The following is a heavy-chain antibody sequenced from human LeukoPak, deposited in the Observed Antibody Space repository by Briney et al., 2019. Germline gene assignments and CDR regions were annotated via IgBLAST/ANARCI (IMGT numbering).Heavy chain of an antibody. CDR3: AGAARITMIEVLDY. Sequence: ASVKVSCKASGGTFSSHAISWVRQAPGQGLEWMGGIIPIFGTANYAQKFQGRVTITADESTSTAYMELSSLRSEDTAVYYCAGAARITMIEVLDYWGQGTLVTVSS. D-gene: IGHD3-22*01. CDR1: GGTFSSHA. V-gene: IGHV1-69*13. J-gene: IGHJ4*02. CDR2: IIPIFGTA.